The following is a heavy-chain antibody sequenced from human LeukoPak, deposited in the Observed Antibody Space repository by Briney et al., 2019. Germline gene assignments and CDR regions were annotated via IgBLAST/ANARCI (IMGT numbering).Heavy chain of an antibody. Sequence: SETLSLTCAVYGGSFSGYYWSWIRQPPGKGLEWIGEINHSGSTNYNPSLKSRVTISVDTSKNQFSLKLSSVTAADTAVYYCARVRYDSSGYSYYFDYWGQGTLVTVSS. CDR2: INHSGST. CDR1: GGSFSGYY. J-gene: IGHJ4*02. V-gene: IGHV4-34*01. CDR3: ARVRYDSSGYSYYFDY. D-gene: IGHD3-22*01.